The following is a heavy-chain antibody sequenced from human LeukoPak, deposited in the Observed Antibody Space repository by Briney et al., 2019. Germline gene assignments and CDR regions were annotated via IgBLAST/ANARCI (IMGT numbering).Heavy chain of an antibody. Sequence: GGSLRLSCAASGFIFSDYYMGWVRQAPGKGLEWVSYISNKGSSSTTYYADSVKGRFTISRDNAKNSLYLQMNSLRAEDTALYYCAKDNGYMYWGQGTLVTVSS. CDR2: ISNKGSSSTT. CDR3: AKDNGYMY. CDR1: GFIFSDYY. J-gene: IGHJ4*02. V-gene: IGHV3-11*01. D-gene: IGHD1-1*01.